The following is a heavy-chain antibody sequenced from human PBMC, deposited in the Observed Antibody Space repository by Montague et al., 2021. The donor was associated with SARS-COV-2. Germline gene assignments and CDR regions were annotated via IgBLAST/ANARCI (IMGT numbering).Heavy chain of an antibody. CDR1: GFTFSSYS. Sequence: SLRLSCAASGFTFSSYSMNWVRQAPGKGLEWVSSISSSGSYIYYADSVKGRFTISRDNAKNSLYLQMNSLRAEDTAVYYCARDRGSIYCGGDCYTPYFDYWGQGTLVTVSS. V-gene: IGHV3-21*01. J-gene: IGHJ4*02. CDR3: ARDRGSIYCGGDCYTPYFDY. CDR2: ISSSGSYI. D-gene: IGHD2-21*02.